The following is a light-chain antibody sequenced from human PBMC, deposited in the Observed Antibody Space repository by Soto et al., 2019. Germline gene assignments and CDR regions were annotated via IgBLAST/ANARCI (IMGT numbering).Light chain of an antibody. V-gene: IGLV1-36*01. CDR1: RSNIGDNA. CDR3: AVWDDSLNGPV. CDR2: YDD. Sequence: QLVLTQPPSVSEAPGQRVTISCSGSRSNIGDNAVNWYQQLPGKAPKLLIYYDDLLPSGVSDRFSGSKSGTSASLAISGLQSEDETDYYCAVWDDSLNGPVFGGGTKVTVL. J-gene: IGLJ2*01.